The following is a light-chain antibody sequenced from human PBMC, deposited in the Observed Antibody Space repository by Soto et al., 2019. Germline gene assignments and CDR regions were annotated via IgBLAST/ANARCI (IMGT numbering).Light chain of an antibody. CDR1: QSVSSY. CDR3: QQRSNRSA. Sequence: EIVLTQSPATLSLSPGERATLSCRASQSVSSYLAWYQQKPGQAPRLLIYDASNRATGIPARFSGSGSGTDFTLIISSLEPEDFAVYYCQQRSNRSAFGQGTRLEIK. V-gene: IGKV3-11*01. J-gene: IGKJ5*01. CDR2: DAS.